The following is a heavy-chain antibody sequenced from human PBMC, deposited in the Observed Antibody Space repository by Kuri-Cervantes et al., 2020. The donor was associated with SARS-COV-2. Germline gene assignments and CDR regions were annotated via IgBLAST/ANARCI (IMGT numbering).Heavy chain of an antibody. Sequence: GGSLRLSCAASGFTFSDYYMSWIRQAPGKGLEWVSAISGSGGSTYYADSVKGRFTISRDNSKNTLYLQMNSLRAEDTAVYYCAKPASPTYYYDSSGYSPFDYWGQGTLVTVSS. V-gene: IGHV3-23*01. CDR3: AKPASPTYYYDSSGYSPFDY. D-gene: IGHD3-22*01. J-gene: IGHJ4*02. CDR2: ISGSGGST. CDR1: GFTFSDYY.